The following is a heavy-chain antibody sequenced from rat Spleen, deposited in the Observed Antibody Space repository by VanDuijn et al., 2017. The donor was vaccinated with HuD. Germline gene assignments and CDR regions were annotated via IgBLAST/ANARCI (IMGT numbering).Heavy chain of an antibody. D-gene: IGHD1-1*01. CDR2: ISHDGSST. CDR1: GFTFSDNY. Sequence: EVQLAESGGGLVQPGRSLKLSCAVSGFTFSDNYMAWVRQAPTKGLEWVATISHDGSSTYYRDPEKGRFTISRDNAKSTLYLQMDSLRSEDTATYYCTRLYYSNWFAYWGQGTLVTVSS. CDR3: TRLYYSNWFAY. V-gene: IGHV5-7*01. J-gene: IGHJ3*01.